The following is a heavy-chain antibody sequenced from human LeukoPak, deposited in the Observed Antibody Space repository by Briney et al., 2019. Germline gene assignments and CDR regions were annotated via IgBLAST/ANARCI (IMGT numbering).Heavy chain of an antibody. CDR3: AKDPFRDSGSYYFDY. Sequence: GGSLRLSCAVSGFTFSTYSMDWVRQAPGKGLEWVSYIGSSGTTIYYADFVKGRFTISRDNARNSLYLQMNSLRAEDTAVYYCAKDPFRDSGSYYFDYWGQGTLVTVSS. CDR2: IGSSGTTI. CDR1: GFTFSTYS. V-gene: IGHV3-48*04. D-gene: IGHD1-26*01. J-gene: IGHJ4*02.